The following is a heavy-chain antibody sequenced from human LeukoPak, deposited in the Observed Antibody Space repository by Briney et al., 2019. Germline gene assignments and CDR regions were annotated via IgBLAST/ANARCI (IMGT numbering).Heavy chain of an antibody. CDR1: GGSISSYY. V-gene: IGHV4-59*01. CDR2: IYYSGST. CDR3: ARGTRYSGYDYYYYGMDV. Sequence: SETLSLTCTVSGGSISSYYWSWIRQPPGKGLEWIGYIYYSGSTNYNPSLKSRVTISVDTSKNQFSLKLSSVTAADTAAYYCARGTRYSGYDYYYYGMDVWGQGTTVTVSS. J-gene: IGHJ6*02. D-gene: IGHD5-12*01.